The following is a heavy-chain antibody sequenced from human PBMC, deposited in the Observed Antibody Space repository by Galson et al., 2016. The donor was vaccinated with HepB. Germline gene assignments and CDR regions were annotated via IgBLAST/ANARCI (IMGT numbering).Heavy chain of an antibody. Sequence: SLRLSCAASGFTFSNYWMYWVRQVLGKGLVWVSRINKDGSTTTYADSVKGRFTISRDNAKNTLYLQMNSLRVEDTAVYYCARGGSSGSVDYWGQGTLVTVSS. CDR1: GFTFSNYW. V-gene: IGHV3-74*03. D-gene: IGHD1-26*01. CDR3: ARGGSSGSVDY. CDR2: INKDGSTT. J-gene: IGHJ4*02.